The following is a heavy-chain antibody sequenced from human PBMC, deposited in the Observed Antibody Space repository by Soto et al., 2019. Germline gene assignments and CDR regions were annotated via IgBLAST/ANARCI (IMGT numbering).Heavy chain of an antibody. J-gene: IGHJ4*02. CDR3: ARGTRALITSFFAY. D-gene: IGHD1-20*01. CDR1: GDAISNYY. CDR2: VDESGST. Sequence: SETLSLTCSVSGDAISNYYWSWIRQTPGRGLEWIGCVDESGSTDYNRSLRGRVIISLHTSKSQFSLSLRSATAADTSTYYCARGTRALITSFFAYWGQGIPVTVSS. V-gene: IGHV4-59*03.